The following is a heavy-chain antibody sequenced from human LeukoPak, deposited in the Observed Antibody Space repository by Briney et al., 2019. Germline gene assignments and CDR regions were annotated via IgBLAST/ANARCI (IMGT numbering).Heavy chain of an antibody. CDR3: ARHRITGTTLSWFDP. CDR2: IYPGDSDT. J-gene: IGHJ5*02. D-gene: IGHD1-20*01. CDR1: GYSFTSYW. Sequence: GESLKISCKGSGYSFTSYWIGWVRQMPGKGLEWMGIIYPGDSDTRYNPSFQGQVTISADKSISTAYLQWSSLKASDTAMYYCARHRITGTTLSWFDPWGQGTLVTVSS. V-gene: IGHV5-51*01.